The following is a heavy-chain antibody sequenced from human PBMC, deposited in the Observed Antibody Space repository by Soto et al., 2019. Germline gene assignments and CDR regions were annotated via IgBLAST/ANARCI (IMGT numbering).Heavy chain of an antibody. Sequence: SSETLSLTCTVSGGSVSSGSYYWSWIRQPPGKGLEWIGYIYYSGSTNYNPSLKSRVTISVDTSKNQFSLKLSSVTAADTAVYYCARGTTPVTLDYLGQGTLVTVSS. CDR1: GGSVSSGSYY. V-gene: IGHV4-61*01. J-gene: IGHJ4*02. CDR2: IYYSGST. CDR3: ARGTTPVTLDY. D-gene: IGHD4-17*01.